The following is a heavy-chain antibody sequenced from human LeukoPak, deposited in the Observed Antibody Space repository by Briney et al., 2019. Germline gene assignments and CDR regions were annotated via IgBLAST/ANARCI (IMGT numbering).Heavy chain of an antibody. CDR3: AKEYSGYDFDY. CDR1: GFTLRSYD. CDR2: TSGSGGNT. V-gene: IGHV3-23*01. J-gene: IGHJ4*02. D-gene: IGHD5-12*01. Sequence: GGSLRLSCAASGFTLRSYDMSWVRQAPGKGLEWVAATSGSGGNTYYADSVKGRFTISRDSSKDTLYLQMNSLRAEDTAVYYCAKEYSGYDFDYWGQGTLVTVSS.